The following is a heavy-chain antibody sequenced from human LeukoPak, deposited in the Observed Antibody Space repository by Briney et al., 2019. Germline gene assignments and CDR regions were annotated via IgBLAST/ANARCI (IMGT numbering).Heavy chain of an antibody. V-gene: IGHV1-18*01. CDR2: ISAYNGNT. D-gene: IGHD3-3*01. CDR3: ARVLRGYYDFWSGYGRDALDI. CDR1: GYTFTSYG. J-gene: IGHJ3*02. Sequence: ASVKVSCKASGYTFTSYGISWVRQAPGQGLEWMGWISAYNGNTNYAQKLQGRVTMTTDTSTSTAYMELRSLRSDGTAVYYCARVLRGYYDFWSGYGRDALDIWGQGTMVTVSS.